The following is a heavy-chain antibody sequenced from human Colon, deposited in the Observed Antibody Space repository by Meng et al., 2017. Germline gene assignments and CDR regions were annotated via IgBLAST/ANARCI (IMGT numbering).Heavy chain of an antibody. D-gene: IGHD4-17*01. CDR2: INTNSGVT. J-gene: IGHJ4*02. V-gene: IGHV1-2*06. CDR3: AREREGEHDYGDRFFDY. Sequence: QAGQEGAIVKMAGPSVTVPSTAPGARFTGNYNHWGRQPPGQGIEWMGRINTNSGVTNHAQQFQGRVTMTRDTSISTDYMELSRVRFDDTAVYYCAREREGEHDYGDRFFDYWGQGTLVTVSS. CDR1: GARFTGNY.